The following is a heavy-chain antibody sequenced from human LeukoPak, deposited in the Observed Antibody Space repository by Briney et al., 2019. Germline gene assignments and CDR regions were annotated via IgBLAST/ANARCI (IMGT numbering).Heavy chain of an antibody. Sequence: GGSLRLSCAASGFTFSSYAMSWVRQAPGKGLEWVSAISGSGGSTYYADSVKGRFTISRDNSKNTLYLQMNSLRAEDTAVYYCAKDRRMRGYSYGPDAFDIWGQATMVTVSS. CDR3: AKDRRMRGYSYGPDAFDI. V-gene: IGHV3-23*01. J-gene: IGHJ3*02. D-gene: IGHD5-18*01. CDR1: GFTFSSYA. CDR2: ISGSGGST.